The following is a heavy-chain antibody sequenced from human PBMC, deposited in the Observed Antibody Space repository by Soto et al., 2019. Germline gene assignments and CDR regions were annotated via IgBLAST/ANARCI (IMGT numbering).Heavy chain of an antibody. CDR3: ATAEGDY. V-gene: IGHV3-74*01. CDR2: MNSDGSTT. Sequence: PGGSLRLSCAASGFTFGNYWMHWVRQAPGKGLEWVSRMNSDGSTTNYAGSGKGRFTASRDNARNTLHLQMNSLRAEDTAVYYCATAEGDYWGPGTLVTVSS. CDR1: GFTFGNYW. J-gene: IGHJ4*02.